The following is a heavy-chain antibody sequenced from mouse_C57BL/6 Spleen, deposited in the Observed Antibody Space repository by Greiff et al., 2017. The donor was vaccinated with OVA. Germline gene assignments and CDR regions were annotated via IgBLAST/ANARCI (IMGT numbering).Heavy chain of an antibody. CDR3: TSPDSSGYGDFDY. J-gene: IGHJ2*01. CDR1: GFNIKDYY. CDR2: IDPEDGDT. Sequence: EVQGVESGAELVRPGASVKLSCTASGFNIKDYYMHWVKQRPEQGLEWIGRIDPEDGDTEYAPKFQGKATMTADTSSNTAYLQLSSLTSEDTAVYYCTSPDSSGYGDFDYWGRGTTLTVSS. D-gene: IGHD3-2*02. V-gene: IGHV14-1*01.